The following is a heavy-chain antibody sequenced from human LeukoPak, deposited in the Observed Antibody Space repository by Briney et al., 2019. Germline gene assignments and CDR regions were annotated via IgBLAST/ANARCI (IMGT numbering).Heavy chain of an antibody. Sequence: PGGSLRLSCAASGFTFSSYVMPWVRQAPGKGLEWVADIWYDGSDKDYADSVKGRFTISRDNSKKTLYLQMNSLRAEDTAVYYCARSSQWLSVYGMDVWGQGTTVTVSS. D-gene: IGHD6-19*01. V-gene: IGHV3-33*01. CDR2: IWYDGSDK. CDR3: ARSSQWLSVYGMDV. J-gene: IGHJ6*02. CDR1: GFTFSSYV.